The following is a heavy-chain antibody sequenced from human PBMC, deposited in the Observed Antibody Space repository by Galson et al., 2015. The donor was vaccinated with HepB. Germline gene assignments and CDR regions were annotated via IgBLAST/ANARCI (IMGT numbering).Heavy chain of an antibody. Sequence: SVKVSCKASGYTFTSYGISWVRQAPGQGLEWMGWISAYNGNTNYAQKLQGRVTMTTDTSTSTAYMELRSLRSDDTAVYYCARGPLPPINYDFWSPDWFDPWGQGTLATVSS. CDR3: ARGPLPPINYDFWSPDWFDP. J-gene: IGHJ5*02. CDR2: ISAYNGNT. CDR1: GYTFTSYG. D-gene: IGHD3-3*01. V-gene: IGHV1-18*01.